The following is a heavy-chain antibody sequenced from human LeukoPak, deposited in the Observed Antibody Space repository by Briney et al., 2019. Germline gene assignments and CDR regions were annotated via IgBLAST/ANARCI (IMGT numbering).Heavy chain of an antibody. J-gene: IGHJ2*01. D-gene: IGHD5-12*01. Sequence: PGGSLRLSCAASGFTFSSYSMNWVRQAPGKGLEWVSYISDSGSTIYYADSVKGRFTISRDNAKNSLYLQMNSLRAEDTAVYSCARDSGSPYWFFDLWGRGTLVTVSS. CDR2: ISDSGSTI. CDR1: GFTFSSYS. V-gene: IGHV3-48*04. CDR3: ARDSGSPYWFFDL.